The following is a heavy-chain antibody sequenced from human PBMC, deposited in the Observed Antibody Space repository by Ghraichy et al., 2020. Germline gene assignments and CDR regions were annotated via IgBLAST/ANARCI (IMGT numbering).Heavy chain of an antibody. Sequence: GSLRLSCAASGFTFSNNAMIWVRQVPGKGLEWIGYIYYSGSTNYNPSLKSRVTISVDTSKNQFSLKLSSVTAADTAVYYCARDRGIAARRPQNYFDYWGQGTLVTVSS. D-gene: IGHD6-6*01. CDR3: ARDRGIAARRPQNYFDY. CDR1: GFTFSNNA. V-gene: IGHV4-59*01. J-gene: IGHJ4*02. CDR2: IYYSGST.